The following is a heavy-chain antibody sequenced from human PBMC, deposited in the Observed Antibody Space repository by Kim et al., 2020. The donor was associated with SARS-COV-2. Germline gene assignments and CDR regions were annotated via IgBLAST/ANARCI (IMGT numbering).Heavy chain of an antibody. V-gene: IGHV7-4-1*02. CDR1: GYTFTSYP. CDR2: INTNTGIP. D-gene: IGHD3-22*01. CDR3: ARYYYDSSGYCYVHYFDY. J-gene: IGHJ4*02. Sequence: ASVKVSCKASGYTFTSYPINWVRQAPGQGLEWMGWINTNTGIPTSAQGFTGRFVFSLDTSVSTAYLQISSLKAEDTAVYYCARYYYDSSGYCYVHYFDYWGQGTLVTVSS.